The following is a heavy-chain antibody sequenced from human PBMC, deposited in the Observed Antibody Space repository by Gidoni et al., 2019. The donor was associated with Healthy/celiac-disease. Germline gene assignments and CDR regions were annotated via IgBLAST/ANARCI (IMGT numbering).Heavy chain of an antibody. CDR2: ISYDGSNK. CDR3: AKDPTDYSNYFDY. Sequence: LEWVAVISYDGSNKYYADSVKGRFTISRDNSKNTLYLQMNSLRAEDTAVYYCAKDPTDYSNYFDYWGQGTLVTVSS. V-gene: IGHV3-30*18. D-gene: IGHD4-4*01. J-gene: IGHJ4*02.